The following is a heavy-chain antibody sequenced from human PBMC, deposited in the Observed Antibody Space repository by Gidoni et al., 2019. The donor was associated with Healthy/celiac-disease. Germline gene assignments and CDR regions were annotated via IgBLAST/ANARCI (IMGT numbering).Heavy chain of an antibody. J-gene: IGHJ6*02. CDR1: GFSLSTSGMC. CDR2: MDWDDDK. D-gene: IGHD6-13*01. Sequence: QVTLRESGPALVKPTQTLTLTCTFPGFSLSTSGMCVSWIRPPPGKALEWLALMDWDDDKYYSTSLKTRLTISKDTSKNQVVLTMTNMDPVDTATYYCARTRGIAAAGEYGMDVWGQGTTVTVSS. CDR3: ARTRGIAAAGEYGMDV. V-gene: IGHV2-70*01.